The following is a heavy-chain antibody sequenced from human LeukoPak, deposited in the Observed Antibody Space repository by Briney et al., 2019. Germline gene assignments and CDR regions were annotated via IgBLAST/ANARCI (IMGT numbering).Heavy chain of an antibody. CDR1: GYSFTSYW. D-gene: IGHD4-17*01. J-gene: IGHJ4*02. Sequence: GESLKISCKGSGYSFTSYWIGWVRQMPGKGLEWMGIIYPGDSDTRYSPSFQGQVTISADKSISTAYLQWSSLKASDTAMYYCARPPPYLYYGDYAPYYFDYWGQGTLVTVSS. V-gene: IGHV5-51*01. CDR2: IYPGDSDT. CDR3: ARPPPYLYYGDYAPYYFDY.